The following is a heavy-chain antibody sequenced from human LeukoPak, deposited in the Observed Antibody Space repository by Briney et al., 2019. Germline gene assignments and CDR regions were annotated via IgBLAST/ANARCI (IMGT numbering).Heavy chain of an antibody. CDR3: ARDISSGWSIDYYFDY. Sequence: GASVKVSCKASGGTFSSYAISWVRQAPGQGLEWMGWIDPNSGGTNYAQKFQGRVTMTRDTSISTAYMELSRLRSDDTAVFYCARDISSGWSIDYYFDYWGQGTLVTVSS. D-gene: IGHD6-19*01. V-gene: IGHV1-2*02. CDR2: IDPNSGGT. CDR1: GGTFSSYA. J-gene: IGHJ4*02.